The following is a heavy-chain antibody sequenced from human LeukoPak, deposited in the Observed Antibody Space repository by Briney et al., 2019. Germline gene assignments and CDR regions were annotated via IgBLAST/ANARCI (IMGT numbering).Heavy chain of an antibody. CDR2: IYSGGST. Sequence: PGGSLRLSCAASGFTVSSNYMSWVRQAPGKGLEWVSVIYSGGSTYYADSVKGRFTISRDNSKNTLYLQMNSLRAEDTAMYYCARARLYSGSPDFDYWGQGTRVTVSS. D-gene: IGHD1-26*01. V-gene: IGHV3-66*01. J-gene: IGHJ4*02. CDR1: GFTVSSNY. CDR3: ARARLYSGSPDFDY.